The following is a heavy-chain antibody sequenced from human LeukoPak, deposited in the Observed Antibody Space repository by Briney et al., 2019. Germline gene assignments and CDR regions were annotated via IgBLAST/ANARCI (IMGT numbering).Heavy chain of an antibody. D-gene: IGHD6-19*01. CDR1: GFTFNNYA. Sequence: PGGSLRLSCAASGFTFNNYAMSWVRQAPGKGLEWVSVIYSGGSTYYADSVKGRFTISRDNSKNTLYLQMNSLRAEDTAVYYCASGIVSSGWYEEVDYWGQGTLVTVSS. V-gene: IGHV3-53*01. CDR3: ASGIVSSGWYEEVDY. J-gene: IGHJ4*02. CDR2: IYSGGST.